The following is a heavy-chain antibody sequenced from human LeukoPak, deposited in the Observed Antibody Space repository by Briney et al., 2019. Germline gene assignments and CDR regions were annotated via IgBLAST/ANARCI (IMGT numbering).Heavy chain of an antibody. CDR3: ARVRSYRLVWAFDI. D-gene: IGHD3-16*02. V-gene: IGHV4-34*01. Sequence: SETLSLTCAVYGGSFSGYYWSWIRQPPGKGLEWIGEINHSGSTNYNPSLKSRVTISVDTSKNQFSLKLSSVTAADTAVYYCARVRSYRLVWAFDIWGQGTMVTVSS. CDR1: GGSFSGYY. J-gene: IGHJ3*02. CDR2: INHSGST.